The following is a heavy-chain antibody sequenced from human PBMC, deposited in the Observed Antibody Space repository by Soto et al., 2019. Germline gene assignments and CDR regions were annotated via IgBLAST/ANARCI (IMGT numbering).Heavy chain of an antibody. Sequence: LGESLKISCKGSGYSFTSYWISWVRQMPGKGLEWMGRIDPSDSYTNYSPSFQGHVTISADKSISTAYLQWSSLKASDTAMYYCARHTTMTPWFEPWGQGTLVTV. J-gene: IGHJ5*02. D-gene: IGHD2-15*01. CDR3: ARHTTMTPWFEP. CDR1: GYSFTSYW. V-gene: IGHV5-10-1*01. CDR2: IDPSDSYT.